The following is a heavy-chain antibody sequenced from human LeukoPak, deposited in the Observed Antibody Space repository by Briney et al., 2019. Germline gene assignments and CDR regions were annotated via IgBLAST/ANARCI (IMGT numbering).Heavy chain of an antibody. D-gene: IGHD6-13*01. CDR3: ARDGRLAAAAGN. V-gene: IGHV3-21*01. J-gene: IGHJ4*02. CDR2: ISSSSSYI. CDR1: GFTFSSYA. Sequence: PGGSLRLSCAASGFTFSSYAMHWVRQAPGKGLEWVSSISSSSSYIYYADSVKGRFTISRDNAKNSLYLQMNSLRAEDTAVYYCARDGRLAAAAGNWGQGTLVTVSS.